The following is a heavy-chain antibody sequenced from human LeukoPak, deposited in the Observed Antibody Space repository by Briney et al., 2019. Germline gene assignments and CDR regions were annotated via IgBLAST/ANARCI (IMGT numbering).Heavy chain of an antibody. CDR3: ATDPPRLVATIDSDI. D-gene: IGHD5-12*01. CDR2: ISGSGGST. CDR1: GFTLSSYA. Sequence: GGSLRLSCAASGFTLSSYAMSWVRQAPGKGLEWVSAISGSGGSTYYADSVKGRFTISRDNSKNTLYLQMNSLRAEDTAVYYCATDPPRLVATIDSDIWGQGTMVTVSS. J-gene: IGHJ3*02. V-gene: IGHV3-23*01.